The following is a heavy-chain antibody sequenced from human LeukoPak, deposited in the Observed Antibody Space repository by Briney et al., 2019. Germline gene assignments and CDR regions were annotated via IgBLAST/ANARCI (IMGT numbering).Heavy chain of an antibody. D-gene: IGHD1-1*01. CDR2: ISSSSSYI. CDR1: GFTFSSYS. V-gene: IGHV3-21*01. J-gene: IGHJ4*02. CDR3: ARERLEESSLDY. Sequence: GGSLRLSCAASGFTFSSYSMNWVRQAPGKGLEWVSSISSSSSYIYYADSVKGRFTISRDNAKNSLYLQMNSLRAEDTAVYYCARERLEESSLDYWGQGTLVTVSS.